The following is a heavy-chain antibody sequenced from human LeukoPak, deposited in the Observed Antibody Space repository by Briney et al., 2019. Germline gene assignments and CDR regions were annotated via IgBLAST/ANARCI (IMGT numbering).Heavy chain of an antibody. V-gene: IGHV3-7*01. CDR3: ATGRLRFLEWLYLFDY. Sequence: GGSLRLSCAASGFAFSSYWMSWVRQAPGKGLEWVANIKQDGSEKYYVDSVKGRFTISRDNAKNSLYLQMNSLRAEDTAVYYCATGRLRFLEWLYLFDYWGQGTLVTVSS. CDR1: GFAFSSYW. CDR2: IKQDGSEK. D-gene: IGHD3-3*01. J-gene: IGHJ4*02.